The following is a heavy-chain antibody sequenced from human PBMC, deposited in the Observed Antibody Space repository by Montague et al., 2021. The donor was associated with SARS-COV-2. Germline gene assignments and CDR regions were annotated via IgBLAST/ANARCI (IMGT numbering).Heavy chain of an antibody. CDR1: ADSVSSNRAS. J-gene: IGHJ3*01. D-gene: IGHD1-1*01. Sequence: CAISADSVSSNRASWNWIRQSPSRGLEWLGRTYYRSKWFNDYSVSVSSRITIDPDTSKNVFSLHLRSVTPEDTAVYFCARTTALAASADGLDVWGPGTLISVSS. CDR3: ARTTALAASADGLDV. CDR2: TYYRSKWFN. V-gene: IGHV6-1*01.